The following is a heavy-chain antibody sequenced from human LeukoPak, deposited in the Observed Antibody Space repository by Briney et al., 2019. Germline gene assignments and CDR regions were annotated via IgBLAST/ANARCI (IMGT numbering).Heavy chain of an antibody. CDR3: TRDPSNTSGWYIYFDY. CDR1: GYAFKKYA. Sequence: ASVKVSCKASGYAFKKYAISWVQQAPGQGLEWMGWISTYNGDTNYAQNFKGRVTMTTDASTSTAYMELRSLRSDDTAVYYCTRDPSNTSGWYIYFDYWGQGALVTVSS. J-gene: IGHJ4*02. CDR2: ISTYNGDT. D-gene: IGHD6-19*01. V-gene: IGHV1-18*01.